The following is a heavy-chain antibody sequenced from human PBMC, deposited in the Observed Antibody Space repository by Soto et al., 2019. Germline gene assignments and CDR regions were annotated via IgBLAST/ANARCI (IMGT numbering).Heavy chain of an antibody. V-gene: IGHV3-7*01. Sequence: GGSLRLSCAASGFTFSSYWMSWVHQAPGKGLEWVANIKQDGSEKYYVDSVKGRFTISRDNAKNSLYLQMNSLRAEDTAVYYCARENPTVKGNNWFDPWGQGTLVTVSS. CDR1: GFTFSSYW. CDR3: ARENPTVKGNNWFDP. CDR2: IKQDGSEK. D-gene: IGHD4-4*01. J-gene: IGHJ5*02.